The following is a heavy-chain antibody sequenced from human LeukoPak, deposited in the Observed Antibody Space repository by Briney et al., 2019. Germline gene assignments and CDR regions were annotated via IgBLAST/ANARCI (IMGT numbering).Heavy chain of an antibody. CDR2: ISGSGGIT. CDR1: GFTFSSYA. D-gene: IGHD5-18*01. Sequence: GGSLRLSCAASGFTFSSYAMSWVRQAPGKGLEWVSVISGSGGITYYEDSVKGRFTISRDNSKNTLYLQMNSLRAEDTAVYYCARVYTYGSPTSYLDYRGQGTVVTVSS. V-gene: IGHV3-23*01. J-gene: IGHJ4*02. CDR3: ARVYTYGSPTSYLDY.